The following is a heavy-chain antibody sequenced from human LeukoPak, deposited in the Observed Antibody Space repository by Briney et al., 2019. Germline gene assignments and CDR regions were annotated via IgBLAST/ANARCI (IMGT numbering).Heavy chain of an antibody. V-gene: IGHV4-4*02. CDR3: ARHGRGEQLVQGWFDP. J-gene: IGHJ5*02. D-gene: IGHD6-6*01. CDR1: GGSISSSNW. Sequence: PSETLSLTCAVSGGSISSSNWWSWVRQPPGKGLEWIGEIYYSGSTYYNPSLKSRVTISVDTSKNQFSLKLSSVTAADTAVYYCARHGRGEQLVQGWFDPWGQGTLVTVSS. CDR2: IYYSGST.